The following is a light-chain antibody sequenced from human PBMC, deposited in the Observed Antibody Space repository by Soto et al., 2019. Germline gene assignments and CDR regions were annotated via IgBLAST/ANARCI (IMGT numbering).Light chain of an antibody. CDR1: MLGDKY. J-gene: IGLJ1*01. V-gene: IGLV3-1*01. CDR3: QAWDSSTGV. CDR2: QDS. Sequence: SSELTQPPSVSVSPGQTASITCSGDMLGDKYACWYQQKPGQSPVLVIYQDSKRPSGIPERFSGSSSGNTATLTISGTQAMDEADYYCQAWDSSTGVFGTGTKLTVL.